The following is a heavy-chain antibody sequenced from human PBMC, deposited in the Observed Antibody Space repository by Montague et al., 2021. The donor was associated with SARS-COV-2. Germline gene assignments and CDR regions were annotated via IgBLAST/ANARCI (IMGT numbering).Heavy chain of an antibody. J-gene: IGHJ4*02. CDR3: AKSIEKRGYSGYDLLDS. V-gene: IGHV3-30*18. CDR2: ISYDGSKK. Sequence: SLRLSCAASRFTFSSYGMHWFRQSPGKGLEWVALISYDGSKKYYEDSVRGRFTISRDNSKNTMYLQMNSLRPEDTAVYYCAKSIEKRGYSGYDLLDSWGQGTLGTVSS. D-gene: IGHD5-12*01. CDR1: RFTFSSYG.